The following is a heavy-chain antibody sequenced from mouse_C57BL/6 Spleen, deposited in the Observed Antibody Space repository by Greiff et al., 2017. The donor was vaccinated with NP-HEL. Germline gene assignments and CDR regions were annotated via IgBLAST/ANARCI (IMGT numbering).Heavy chain of an antibody. CDR3: ASMGVRDYDSAWFAY. Sequence: QVQLKQSGAELMKPGASVKLSCKATGYTFTGYWIEWVKQRPGHGLAWIGEILPGSGSTNYNEKFKGKAPFTADTSSNTAYMQLSSLTTEDSAIYSCASMGVRDYDSAWFAYWGQGTLVTVSA. CDR2: ILPGSGST. CDR1: GYTFTGYW. J-gene: IGHJ3*01. V-gene: IGHV1-9*01. D-gene: IGHD2-4*01.